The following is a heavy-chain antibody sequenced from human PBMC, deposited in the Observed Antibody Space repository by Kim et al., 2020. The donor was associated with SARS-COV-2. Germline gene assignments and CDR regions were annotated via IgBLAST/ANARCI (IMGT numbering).Heavy chain of an antibody. J-gene: IGHJ6*02. CDR3: AKELLSGILVTGTDGMDV. D-gene: IGHD6-19*01. V-gene: IGHV3-30*02. Sequence: KGRLTTTRDNSKTTLYLQMNSLRAEDTAVYYCAKELLSGILVTGTDGMDVWGQGTTVTVSS.